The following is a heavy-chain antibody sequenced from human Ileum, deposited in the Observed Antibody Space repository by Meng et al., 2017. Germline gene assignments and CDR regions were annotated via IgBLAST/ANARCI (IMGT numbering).Heavy chain of an antibody. CDR2: INAGIGDT. V-gene: IGHV1-3*01. Sequence: QVHLVQSGAEVKKPGASVKAPCKASGYTFINNALHWMRQAPGQSLEWVGWINAGIGDTKYSQNLQGRVNITRDTSASTTYMELRSLKSEDTATYYCARDRGATYSFDYWGQGTLVTVSS. D-gene: IGHD1-26*01. J-gene: IGHJ4*02. CDR1: GYTFINNA. CDR3: ARDRGATYSFDY.